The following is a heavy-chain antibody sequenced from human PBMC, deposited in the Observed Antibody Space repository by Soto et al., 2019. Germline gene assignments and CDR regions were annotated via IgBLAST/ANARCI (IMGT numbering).Heavy chain of an antibody. D-gene: IGHD6-13*01. Sequence: LRLSCAASGFTFSNYAINWVRQSPGKGLEWVSVISGSAGSTYYADSVKGRFTITRDNSKNTLYLQMNSLRAEDTAVYYCAKAGGAAGTVDYFDYWGQGTLVTVSS. V-gene: IGHV3-23*01. J-gene: IGHJ4*02. CDR1: GFTFSNYA. CDR3: AKAGGAAGTVDYFDY. CDR2: ISGSAGST.